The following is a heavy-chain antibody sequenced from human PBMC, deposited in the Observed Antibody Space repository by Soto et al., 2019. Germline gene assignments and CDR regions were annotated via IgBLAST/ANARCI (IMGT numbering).Heavy chain of an antibody. CDR3: ASQGRRGVYGSGSYYRGYGMDV. J-gene: IGHJ6*02. V-gene: IGHV4-34*01. Sequence: SETLSLTCAVYGGSFSGYYWSWIRQPPGKGLEWIGEINHSGSTNYNPSLKSRVTISVDTSKNQFSRKLSPVTAADTAVYYGASQGRRGVYGSGSYYRGYGMDVWGQGTTVTVSS. D-gene: IGHD3-10*01. CDR1: GGSFSGYY. CDR2: INHSGST.